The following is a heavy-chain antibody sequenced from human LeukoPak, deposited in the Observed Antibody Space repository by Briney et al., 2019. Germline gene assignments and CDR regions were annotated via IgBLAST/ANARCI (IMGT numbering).Heavy chain of an antibody. J-gene: IGHJ4*02. V-gene: IGHV4-61*05. CDR2: IYYSGST. Sequence: PSETLSLTCTVSGGSISSNSYYWGWIRQPPGKGLEWIGYIYYSGSTNYNPSLKSRVTISVDTSKNQFSLKLSSVTAADTAVYYCARGHTIAVELDYWGQGTLVTASS. CDR3: ARGHTIAVELDY. CDR1: GGSISSNSYY. D-gene: IGHD6-19*01.